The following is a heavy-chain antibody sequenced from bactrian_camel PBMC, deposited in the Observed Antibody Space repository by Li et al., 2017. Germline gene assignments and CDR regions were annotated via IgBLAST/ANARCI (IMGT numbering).Heavy chain of an antibody. CDR3: AEGRGSRGEHCYSLNY. J-gene: IGHJ4*01. V-gene: IGHV3S53*01. CDR2: ISTKETI. D-gene: IGHD6*01. Sequence: HVQLVESGGGSVQAGGSLRLSCVLSGTPSSKSCTGWFRQAPGKDREWVAVISTKETIYYANDVKGRFTISQDSARNTEYLQMNNLQPEDTATYYCAEGRGSRGEHCYSLNYWGQGTQVTVS. CDR1: GTPSSKSC.